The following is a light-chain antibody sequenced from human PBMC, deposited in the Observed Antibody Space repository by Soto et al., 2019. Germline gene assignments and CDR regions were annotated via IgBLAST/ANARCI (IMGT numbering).Light chain of an antibody. J-gene: IGLJ2*01. CDR2: DVN. CDR1: SSDVGGYNY. V-gene: IGLV2-14*01. CDR3: SSYTSSSTLV. Sequence: QSALTQPASVSGSPGQSITISCTGTSSDVGGYNYVSWYQQHPGKAPKLMIYDVNNRPSGGSNRFSGSKSGNTASLTISGLQSEDEADYYCSSYTSSSTLVFGGGTNLTVL.